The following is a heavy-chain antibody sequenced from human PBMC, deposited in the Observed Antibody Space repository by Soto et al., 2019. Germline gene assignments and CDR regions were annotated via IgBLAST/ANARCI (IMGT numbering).Heavy chain of an antibody. CDR2: IIPIFGTA. CDR3: ARGRIAISLDWFDP. Sequence: SVKVSCKASGVIFSTSAINWVRQAPGQGLEWMGGIIPIFGTANYAQMFQGRVTITADKSTHTAYMELSSLRSEDTAVYYCARGRIAISLDWFDPWGQGTLVTVSS. CDR1: GVIFSTSA. J-gene: IGHJ5*02. V-gene: IGHV1-69*06. D-gene: IGHD6-13*01.